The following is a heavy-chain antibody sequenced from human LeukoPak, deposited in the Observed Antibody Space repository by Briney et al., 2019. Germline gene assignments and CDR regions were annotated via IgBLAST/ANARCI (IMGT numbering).Heavy chain of an antibody. V-gene: IGHV3-21*01. Sequence: GGSLRLSCAASGFTFSDYAMNWVRQAPGKGLEWVSSISSSSSYIYYADSVKGRFTISRDNAKNSLYLQMNSLRAEDTAVYYCASDYVWGSYRYSESYYFDYWGQGTLVTVSS. CDR3: ASDYVWGSYRYSESYYFDY. D-gene: IGHD3-16*02. CDR1: GFTFSDYA. CDR2: ISSSSSYI. J-gene: IGHJ4*02.